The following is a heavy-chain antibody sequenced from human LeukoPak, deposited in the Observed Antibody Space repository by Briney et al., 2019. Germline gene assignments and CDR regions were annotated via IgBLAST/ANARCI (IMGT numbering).Heavy chain of an antibody. CDR2: ISSSGSTI. Sequence: GGSLRLSCAASGFTFSNAWMSWVRQAPGKGLEWVSYISSSGSTIYYADSVKGRFTISRDNAKNSLYLQMNSLRAEDTAVYYCAREGDGISPTPLGLFDYWGQGTLVTVSS. V-gene: IGHV3-11*01. J-gene: IGHJ4*02. D-gene: IGHD3-16*01. CDR3: AREGDGISPTPLGLFDY. CDR1: GFTFSNAW.